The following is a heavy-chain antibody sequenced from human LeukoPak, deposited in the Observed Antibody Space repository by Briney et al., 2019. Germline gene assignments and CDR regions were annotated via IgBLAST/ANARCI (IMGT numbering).Heavy chain of an antibody. CDR2: IWFDGSDK. V-gene: IGHV3-33*01. D-gene: IGHD3-3*01. CDR1: GFTFSDYT. Sequence: GRSLRLSCAASGFTFSDYTMHWARQAPGKGLEWVANIWFDGSDKYYADSVKGRFTISRDNSKETLHLQMDSLRAEDTAVYHCARVVYGSGSSGSFDSWGQGTLVTVSP. CDR3: ARVVYGSGSSGSFDS. J-gene: IGHJ4*02.